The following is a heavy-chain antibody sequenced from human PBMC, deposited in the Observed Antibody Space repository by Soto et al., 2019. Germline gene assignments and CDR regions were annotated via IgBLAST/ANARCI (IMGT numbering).Heavy chain of an antibody. CDR2: IYYSGGT. D-gene: IGHD3-3*01. CDR1: GGSVSSGSYY. V-gene: IGHV4-61*01. J-gene: IGHJ4*02. Sequence: SETLSLTCTVSGGSVSSGSYYWSWIRQPPGKGLEWIGYIYYSGGTNYNPSLKSRVTISVDTSKNQFSLKLSSVTAADTAVYYCARVTYYDFWSGYYEGYYFDYWGQGTLVTVSS. CDR3: ARVTYYDFWSGYYEGYYFDY.